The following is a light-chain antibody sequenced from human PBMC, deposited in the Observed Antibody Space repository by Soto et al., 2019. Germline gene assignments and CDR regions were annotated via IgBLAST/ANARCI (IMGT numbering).Light chain of an antibody. J-gene: IGLJ2*01. CDR2: ESS. CDR3: CSYAGSSTWVV. V-gene: IGLV2-23*01. CDR1: SSDVGSYNL. Sequence: QSVLTQPASVSGSPGQSITISCTGTSSDVGSYNLVSWYQQHPGKAPKLMIYESSKRPSGVSNRFSGYKSGNTAFLTISGLQAEDDADYYCCSYAGSSTWVVFGGGTKRAVL.